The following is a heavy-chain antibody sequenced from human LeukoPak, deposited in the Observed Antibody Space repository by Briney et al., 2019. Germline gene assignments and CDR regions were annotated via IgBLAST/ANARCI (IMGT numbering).Heavy chain of an antibody. CDR2: IYYSGSI. CDR1: GGSISSYY. CDR3: ARSGSSSWIDAFDI. D-gene: IGHD6-13*01. Sequence: SETLSLTCTVSGGSISSYYWSWIRQPPGKGLEWIGYIYYSGSIYYNPSLKSRVTMSVDTSKNQFSLKLSSVTAVDTAVYYCARSGSSSWIDAFDIWGQGTMVTVSS. V-gene: IGHV4-59*04. J-gene: IGHJ3*02.